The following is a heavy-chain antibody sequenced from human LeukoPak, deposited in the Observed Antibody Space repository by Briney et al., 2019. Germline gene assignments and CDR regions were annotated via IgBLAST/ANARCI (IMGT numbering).Heavy chain of an antibody. Sequence: GGSLRLSCAASGFTFSSYSMNWVRQAPGKGLEWVSSISSSSYIYYADSVKGRFTISRDNAKNSLYLQMNSLRAEDTAVYYCARQLLNWNQEYDYWGQGTLVTVSS. D-gene: IGHD1-20*01. CDR3: ARQLLNWNQEYDY. CDR1: GFTFSSYS. CDR2: ISSSSYI. V-gene: IGHV3-21*01. J-gene: IGHJ4*02.